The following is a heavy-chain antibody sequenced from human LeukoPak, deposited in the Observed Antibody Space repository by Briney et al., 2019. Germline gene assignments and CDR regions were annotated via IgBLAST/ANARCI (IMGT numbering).Heavy chain of an antibody. Sequence: AGSRIPSCAASGFTFSSNSMNWVRQLPGNVREWDSFISSRCSYIYYADSVKGRFTISRDNAKNSLYLQMNSLRAEDTAVYYCAGANQGDYWGQGTLVTVSS. J-gene: IGHJ4*02. CDR2: ISSRCSYI. D-gene: IGHD1-14*01. CDR3: AGANQGDY. CDR1: GFTFSSNS. V-gene: IGHV3-21*04.